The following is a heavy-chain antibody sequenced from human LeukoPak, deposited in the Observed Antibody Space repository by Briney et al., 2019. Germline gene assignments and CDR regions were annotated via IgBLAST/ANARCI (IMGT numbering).Heavy chain of an antibody. CDR2: IKQDGSEK. V-gene: IGHV3-7*04. CDR1: GFTLSTYW. CDR3: ARSRGLDY. J-gene: IGHJ4*02. D-gene: IGHD3-16*01. Sequence: PGGSLTLSGAASGFTLSTYWMTWVRQAPGKGLEWVANIKQDGSEKYYVDSVKGRFTISRDNAKNSLYLQMNSLRDEDTAIYYCARSRGLDYWGQGTVLTVSS.